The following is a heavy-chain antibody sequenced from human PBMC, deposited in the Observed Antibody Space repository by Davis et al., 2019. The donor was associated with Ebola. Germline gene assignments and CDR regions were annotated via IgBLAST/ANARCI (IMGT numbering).Heavy chain of an antibody. CDR3: ARESYSSGWFEY. V-gene: IGHV4-61*08. CDR2: IYYSGST. CDR1: GGSISSGGYY. D-gene: IGHD6-19*01. Sequence: MPGGSLRLSCTVSGGSISSGGYYWSWIRQPPGKGLEWIGYIYYSGSTDYNPSLQSRVTISVDTSKNQFSLRLSSVTAADTAVYFCARESYSSGWFEYWGQGTLVTVSS. J-gene: IGHJ4*02.